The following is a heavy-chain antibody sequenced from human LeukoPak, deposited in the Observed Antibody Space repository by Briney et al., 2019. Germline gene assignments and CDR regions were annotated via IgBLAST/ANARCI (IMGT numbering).Heavy chain of an antibody. CDR1: GGSISSSSYY. Sequence: SDTLSLTCTVSGGSISSSSYYWGWIRQPPGKGLEWIGSIYYSGSTYYNPSLKSRVTISVDTSKNQFSLKLSSVTAADTAVYYCARVGWTLSRRGYHNWFDPWGQGTLVTVSS. D-gene: IGHD6-25*01. CDR3: ARVGWTLSRRGYHNWFDP. J-gene: IGHJ5*02. V-gene: IGHV4-39*07. CDR2: IYYSGST.